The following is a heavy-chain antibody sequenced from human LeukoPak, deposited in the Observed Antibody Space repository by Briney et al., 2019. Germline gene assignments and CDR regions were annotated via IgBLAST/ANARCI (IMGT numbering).Heavy chain of an antibody. D-gene: IGHD5-18*01. J-gene: IGHJ3*02. V-gene: IGHV3-21*01. CDR3: ARVYRGAFDI. CDR2: VTSSSSYI. Sequence: GGSLRLSCAASGFTFSSYSMNWVRQAPGKGLEWVSSVTSSSSYIYYADSVKGRFTISRDNAKNSLYLQMNSQRAEDTAVYYCARVYRGAFDIWGQGTMVTVSS. CDR1: GFTFSSYS.